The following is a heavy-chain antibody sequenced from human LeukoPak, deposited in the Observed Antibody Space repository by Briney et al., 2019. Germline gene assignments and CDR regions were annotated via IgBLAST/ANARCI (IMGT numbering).Heavy chain of an antibody. Sequence: SETLSLTCTVSGGSISSGDYYWSWIRQPPGKGLEWIGYIYYSGSTYYNPSLKSRVTISVDTSKNQFSLKLSSVTAADTAVYYCARAPYCGGDCYPGTPDYWGQGTLVTVSS. CDR2: IYYSGST. CDR1: GGSISSGDYY. D-gene: IGHD2-21*02. V-gene: IGHV4-30-4*01. J-gene: IGHJ4*02. CDR3: ARAPYCGGDCYPGTPDY.